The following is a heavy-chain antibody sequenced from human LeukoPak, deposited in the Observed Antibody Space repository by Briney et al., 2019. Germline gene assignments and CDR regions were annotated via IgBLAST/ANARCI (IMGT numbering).Heavy chain of an antibody. Sequence: PGGSLRLSCAASGFTFSSYAMSWVRQAPGKGLEWVSAISGSGGSTYYADSVKGRFTISRDNSKNTLYLQMNSLRAEDAAVYYCAKGGPYYGSGSYDYWGQGTLVTVSS. V-gene: IGHV3-23*01. CDR2: ISGSGGST. CDR3: AKGGPYYGSGSYDY. J-gene: IGHJ4*02. D-gene: IGHD3-10*01. CDR1: GFTFSSYA.